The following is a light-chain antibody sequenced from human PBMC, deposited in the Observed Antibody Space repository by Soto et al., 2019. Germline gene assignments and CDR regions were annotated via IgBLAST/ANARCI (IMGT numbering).Light chain of an antibody. Sequence: QSVLTRPPAASGSPGQSVTISCTGTSSDVGYYNYVSWFQQHPGKGPKLIIYEVYKRPSGVPDRFSGSKSGNTASLTVSGLQAEDEADYYCSSHAGYNNFYVFGTGTKVTVL. CDR1: SSDVGYYNY. CDR2: EVY. V-gene: IGLV2-8*01. J-gene: IGLJ1*01. CDR3: SSHAGYNNFYV.